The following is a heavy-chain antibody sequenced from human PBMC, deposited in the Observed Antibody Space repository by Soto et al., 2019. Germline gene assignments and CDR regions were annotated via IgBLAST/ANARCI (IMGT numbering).Heavy chain of an antibody. CDR1: GYTFTSYA. CDR2: INAGNGNT. D-gene: IGHD2-2*01. Sequence: ASVKVSCKASGYTFTSYAMHCVRQAPGQRLEWMGWINAGNGNTKYSQKFQGRVTITRDTSASTAYMELSSLRSEDTAVYYFARGRVVVAAGMFSGWFDSWGQGTLAPVSS. J-gene: IGHJ5*01. V-gene: IGHV1-3*01. CDR3: ARGRVVVAAGMFSGWFDS.